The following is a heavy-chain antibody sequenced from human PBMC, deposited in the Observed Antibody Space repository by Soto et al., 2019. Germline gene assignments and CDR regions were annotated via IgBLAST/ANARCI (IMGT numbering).Heavy chain of an antibody. CDR2: ISWHSGSI. D-gene: IGHD1-26*01. CDR3: AQDILGSLGTCFDY. Sequence: EVQLVESGGGLVQPGRSLRLSCAASGFTFDDYAMHWVRQAPGKGLEWVSGISWHSGSIGYADSVKGRFTISRDNAKGSPYLQMSSLRAEDTALYYCAQDILGSLGTCFDYWGQGTLVTVGS. J-gene: IGHJ4*02. V-gene: IGHV3-9*01. CDR1: GFTFDDYA.